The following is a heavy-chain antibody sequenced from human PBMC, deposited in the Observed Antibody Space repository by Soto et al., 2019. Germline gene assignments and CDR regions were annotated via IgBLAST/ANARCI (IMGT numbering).Heavy chain of an antibody. V-gene: IGHV1-69*06. Sequence: SVKVSCKTSGGIFSSYAFNWVRQAPGNGLEWMGRIVPMFGTTNYTQKLQGRLTITADRSSSAAYLELSGLRSDDTAMYYCARGTPTAAGPCIDFWGHGTLVTVSS. CDR3: ARGTPTAAGPCIDF. D-gene: IGHD6-13*01. CDR2: IVPMFGTT. CDR1: GGIFSSYA. J-gene: IGHJ4*01.